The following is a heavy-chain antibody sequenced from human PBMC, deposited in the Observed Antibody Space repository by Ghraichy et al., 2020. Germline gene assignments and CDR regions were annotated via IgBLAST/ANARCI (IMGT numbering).Heavy chain of an antibody. CDR1: GGSFSGYY. V-gene: IGHV4-34*01. J-gene: IGHJ4*02. Sequence: SETLSLTCAVYGGSFSGYYWSWIRQPPGKGLEWIGEINHSGSTNYNPSLKSRVTISVDTSKNQFSLKLSSVTAADTAVYYCARTLRYPQWLVPGYFDYWGQGTLVTVSS. CDR3: ARTLRYPQWLVPGYFDY. D-gene: IGHD6-19*01. CDR2: INHSGST.